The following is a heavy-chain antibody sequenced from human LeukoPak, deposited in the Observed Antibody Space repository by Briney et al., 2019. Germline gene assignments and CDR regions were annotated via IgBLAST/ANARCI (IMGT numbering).Heavy chain of an antibody. CDR2: INTNTGNP. J-gene: IGHJ4*02. D-gene: IGHD3-22*01. CDR3: AAHLTYYDSKEGMVVDY. Sequence: ASVKVSCKASGYTFTSYAMNWVRQAPGQGLEWMGWINTNTGNPTYAQGFTGRFVFSLDTSVSTAYLQISSLKAEDTAVYYCAAHLTYYDSKEGMVVDYWGQGTLVTVSS. CDR1: GYTFTSYA. V-gene: IGHV7-4-1*02.